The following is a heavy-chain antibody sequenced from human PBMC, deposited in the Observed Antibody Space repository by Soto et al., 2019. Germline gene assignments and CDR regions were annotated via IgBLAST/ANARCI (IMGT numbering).Heavy chain of an antibody. J-gene: IGHJ4*02. V-gene: IGHV3-21*06. CDR2: TSSTTNYI. Sequence: LRLSCAASGFTFTRYSMNWVRQAPGKGLEWVSSTSSTTNYIYYGDSMKGRFTISRDNAKNSLYLEMNSLRAEDTAVYYCARESEDLTSNFDYWGQGTLVTVSS. CDR3: ARESEDLTSNFDY. CDR1: GFTFTRYS.